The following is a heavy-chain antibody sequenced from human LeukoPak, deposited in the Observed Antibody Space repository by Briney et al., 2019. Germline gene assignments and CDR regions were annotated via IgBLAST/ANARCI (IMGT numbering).Heavy chain of an antibody. Sequence: PSETLSLTCAVYGGSFSGYYWSWIRQPPGKGLEWIGEINHSGSTNYNPSLKSRVTISVDTSKNQFSLKLSSVTAADTAVYYCARPRFGELNAFDIWGQGTMATVSS. CDR2: INHSGST. V-gene: IGHV4-34*01. CDR1: GGSFSGYY. CDR3: ARPRFGELNAFDI. J-gene: IGHJ3*02. D-gene: IGHD3-10*01.